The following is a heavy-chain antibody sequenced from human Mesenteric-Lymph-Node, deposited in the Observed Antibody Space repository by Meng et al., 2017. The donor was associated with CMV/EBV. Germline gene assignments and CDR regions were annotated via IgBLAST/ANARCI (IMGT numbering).Heavy chain of an antibody. J-gene: IGHJ5*02. V-gene: IGHV1-2*02. D-gene: IGHD5/OR15-5a*01. CDR2: INPNNGGT. Sequence: SCKASGYPFTGYYMHWVRQALGQGLEWMGWINPNNGGTNLAQKFQGRVTMARDTSISTAYMDLTRLTSDDTAVYYCARGVGSSWFDPWGQGTLVTVSS. CDR3: ARGVGSSWFDP. CDR1: GYPFTGYY.